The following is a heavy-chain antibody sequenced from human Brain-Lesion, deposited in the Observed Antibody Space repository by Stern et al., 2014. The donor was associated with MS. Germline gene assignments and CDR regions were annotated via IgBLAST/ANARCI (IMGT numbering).Heavy chain of an antibody. D-gene: IGHD6-6*01. CDR3: ARRGDSSSSGFDY. V-gene: IGHV5-51*01. Sequence: VQLVQSGAEVKKPGESLKISCKGSGSRFTSHWIGWVRQMPGKGLEWMGIIWPGDSDPRYSPSFQGQVTISADKSISTAYLQWSSLQASDTAMYYCARRGDSSSSGFDYWGQGTLVIVSS. J-gene: IGHJ4*02. CDR1: GSRFTSHW. CDR2: IWPGDSDP.